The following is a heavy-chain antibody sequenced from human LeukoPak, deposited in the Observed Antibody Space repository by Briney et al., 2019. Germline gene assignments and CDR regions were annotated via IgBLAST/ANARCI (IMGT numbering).Heavy chain of an antibody. J-gene: IGHJ4*02. CDR1: GGSIRADY. Sequence: SETLSLTCSVSGGSIRADYWIWIRQSAGKGLEYIGRYYPNGNTNYNPSLKSRVTISVDTSKNQFSLNLSSVTAADTAVYSCARDGGTGYFDYWGQGTLVTVSS. CDR2: YYPNGNT. CDR3: ARDGGTGYFDY. D-gene: IGHD3-16*01. V-gene: IGHV4-4*07.